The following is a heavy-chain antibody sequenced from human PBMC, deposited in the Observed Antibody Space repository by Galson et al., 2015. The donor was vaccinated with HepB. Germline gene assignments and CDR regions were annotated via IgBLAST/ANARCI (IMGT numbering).Heavy chain of an antibody. CDR3: SRGGYYDFWSDAFDI. CDR2: LRSKAYGGTT. V-gene: IGHV3-49*03. D-gene: IGHD3-3*01. Sequence: SLRLSCAASGFTFGDYPMRWFRQAPGKGLGWVGFLRSKAYGGTTEYSASVKGRFTISRDDSKSVAYLQMNSLKTEDTAVYYCSRGGYYDFWSDAFDIWGQGTMVTVSS. CDR1: GFTFGDYP. J-gene: IGHJ3*02.